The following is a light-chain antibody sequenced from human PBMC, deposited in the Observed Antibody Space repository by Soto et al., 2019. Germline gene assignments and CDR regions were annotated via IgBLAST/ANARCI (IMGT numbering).Light chain of an antibody. CDR3: TSYAGSNNLV. V-gene: IGLV2-8*01. CDR2: EVS. J-gene: IGLJ3*02. Sequence: SVLTQPPSASGSPGQSVTISCTGTSSDIGGYNYVSWYQQHPGKAPKLIIYEVSKRPSGVPDRFSGSKSGNTASLTVSGLQAENEADYYCTSYAGSNNLVFAGGTK. CDR1: SSDIGGYNY.